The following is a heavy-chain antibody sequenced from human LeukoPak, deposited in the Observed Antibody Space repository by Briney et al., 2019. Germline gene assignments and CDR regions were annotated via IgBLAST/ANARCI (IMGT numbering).Heavy chain of an antibody. D-gene: IGHD3-22*01. CDR2: IIPIFGTA. CDR3: ARGRDYYDSSGYYSYYFDY. Sequence: GASVKVSCKASGGTFSSYAISWVRQAPGQGLEWMGGIIPIFGTANYAQKFQGRVTITADVSTSTAYMELSSLRSEDTAVYYCARGRDYYDSSGYYSYYFDYWGQGTLVTVSS. CDR1: GGTFSSYA. J-gene: IGHJ4*02. V-gene: IGHV1-69*13.